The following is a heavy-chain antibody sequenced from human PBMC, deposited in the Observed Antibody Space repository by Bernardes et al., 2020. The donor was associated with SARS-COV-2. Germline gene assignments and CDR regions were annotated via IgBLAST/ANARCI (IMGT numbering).Heavy chain of an antibody. CDR2: SSPKSGAT. D-gene: IGHD2-21*01. J-gene: IGHJ4*02. CDR3: ARTFYYDRGGDSVFDQ. CDR1: GYTFSDYY. V-gene: IGHV1-2*02. Sequence: ASVKVSFKSSGYTFSDYYIHWLRQAPGQGFEWMGWSSPKSGATNYAQKFQGRVTMTRDTAISTEYMQLSRLTSDDTAVYYCARTFYYDRGGDSVFDQWGQGTLVSVSS.